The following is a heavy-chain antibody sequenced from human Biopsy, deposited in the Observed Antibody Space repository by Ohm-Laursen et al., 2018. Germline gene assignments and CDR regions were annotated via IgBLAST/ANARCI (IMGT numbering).Heavy chain of an antibody. CDR1: GAIFSNYA. V-gene: IGHV1-69*13. CDR3: ARLAQIYGDSPFDP. D-gene: IGHD4-17*01. Sequence: GASVKVSCKASGAIFSNYAITWVRQAPGQGLEWMGGIIPLFGAPNYAQKFQGRLTITADESKSTTYMELSSLRSEDTAVYYCARLAQIYGDSPFDPWGQGTLVTVYS. J-gene: IGHJ5*02. CDR2: IIPLFGAP.